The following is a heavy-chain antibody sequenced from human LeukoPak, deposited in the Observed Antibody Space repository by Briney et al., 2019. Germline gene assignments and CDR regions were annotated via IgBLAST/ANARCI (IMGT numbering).Heavy chain of an antibody. CDR1: GFTLSRYG. J-gene: IGHJ4*02. D-gene: IGHD2/OR15-2a*01. CDR3: AKDGDFHFDY. V-gene: IGHV3-30*18. Sequence: PGGSLRLSCAASGFTLSRYGMHWVRQAPGKGLEWVALISYDGISKYYVDSLKGRFTISRDNSKNTLYLQMNSLRAEDTAVYYCAKDGDFHFDYWGQGTLVTVSS. CDR2: ISYDGISK.